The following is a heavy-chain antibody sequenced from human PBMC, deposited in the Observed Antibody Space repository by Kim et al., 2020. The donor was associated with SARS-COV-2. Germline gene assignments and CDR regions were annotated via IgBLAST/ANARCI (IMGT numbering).Heavy chain of an antibody. J-gene: IGHJ4*02. V-gene: IGHV1-69*01. D-gene: IGHD5-12*01. Sequence: NYAQKFQGRVTITADESTSTAYMELSSLRSEDTAVYYCARVSGYDTEAVDYWGQGTLVTVSS. CDR3: ARVSGYDTEAVDY.